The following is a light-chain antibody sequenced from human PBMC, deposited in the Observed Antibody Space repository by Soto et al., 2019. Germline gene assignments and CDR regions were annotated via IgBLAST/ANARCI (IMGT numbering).Light chain of an antibody. CDR3: SSYTSSSTLLYV. V-gene: IGLV2-14*01. J-gene: IGLJ1*01. CDR2: DVS. Sequence: QSALTQPASVSGSPGQSITISCTGTSSDVGGYNYVSWYQQHPGKAPKLMIYDVSNRPSGVSNRFSGSKSGNTASPTISGLQAEDEADYYCSSYTSSSTLLYVFGTGTKSPS. CDR1: SSDVGGYNY.